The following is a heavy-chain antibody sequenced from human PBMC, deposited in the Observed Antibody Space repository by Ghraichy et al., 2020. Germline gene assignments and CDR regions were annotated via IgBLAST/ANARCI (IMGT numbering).Heavy chain of an antibody. CDR2: ISSSISTI. V-gene: IGHV3-48*01. Sequence: GGSLRLSCAASGFTFSSYSMNWVRQAPGKGLEWVSYISSSISTIYYADSVKGRFTISRDNAKNLLYLQMNSLRAEDTAVYYCARERGSSSSGGVYYFDYWGQGTLVTVSS. CDR1: GFTFSSYS. CDR3: ARERGSSSSGGVYYFDY. D-gene: IGHD6-6*01. J-gene: IGHJ4*02.